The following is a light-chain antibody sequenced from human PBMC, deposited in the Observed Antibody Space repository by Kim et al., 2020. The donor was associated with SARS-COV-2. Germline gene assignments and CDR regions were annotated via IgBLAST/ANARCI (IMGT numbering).Light chain of an antibody. J-gene: IGKJ1*01. CDR1: QGISNY. V-gene: IGKV1-27*01. Sequence: DIQMTQSPSSLSASVGDRVTITCRASQGISNYLAWYQQKPGKVPKLLIYAASTLQSGVPSRFSGSGSGTDFTLTISSLQPEDVATYYWQKYNSAPTWTFGQGTKL. CDR2: AAS. CDR3: QKYNSAPTWT.